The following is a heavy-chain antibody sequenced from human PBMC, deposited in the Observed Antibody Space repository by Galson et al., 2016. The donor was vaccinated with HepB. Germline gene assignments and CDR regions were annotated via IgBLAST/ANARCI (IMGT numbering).Heavy chain of an antibody. Sequence: SLRLSCAASGFTFRSYWMHWVRQAPGKGLVWVGRINRDGSTTNYADSVKGRFTISRDNAKNTLYLEMNRLRAEDTAVYYCVVLNYYDGHAWGQGTLVTVSS. CDR2: INRDGSTT. D-gene: IGHD3-22*01. CDR1: GFTFRSYW. CDR3: VVLNYYDGHA. J-gene: IGHJ1*01. V-gene: IGHV3-74*01.